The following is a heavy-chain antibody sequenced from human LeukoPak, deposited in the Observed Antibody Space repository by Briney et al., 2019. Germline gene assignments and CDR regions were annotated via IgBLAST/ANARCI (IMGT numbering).Heavy chain of an antibody. CDR3: ARESLGPDYYDSKKTVGDAFDI. CDR2: ISAYNGNT. D-gene: IGHD3-22*01. CDR1: GYTFTSYG. J-gene: IGHJ3*02. Sequence: ASVTVSCKASGYTFTSYGIRWVRQAPGQGLEWMGWISAYNGNTNYAQKLQGRVTMTTDTSTSTAYMELRSLRSDDTAVYYCARESLGPDYYDSKKTVGDAFDIWGQGTMVTVSS. V-gene: IGHV1-18*01.